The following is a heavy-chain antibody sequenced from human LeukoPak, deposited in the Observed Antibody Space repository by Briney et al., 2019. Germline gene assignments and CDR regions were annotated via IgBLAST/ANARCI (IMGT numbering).Heavy chain of an antibody. V-gene: IGHV4-39*01. D-gene: IGHD1-26*01. CDR1: GGSIGSSSYY. J-gene: IGHJ6*02. CDR2: IYYSGST. Sequence: SETLSLTCTVSGGSIGSSSYYWGWIRQPPGKGLEWIGSIYYSGSTYYNPSLKSRVTISVDTSKNQFSLKLSSVTAADTAVYYCASGGGSYLHYYYYYGMDFWGQGTTVTVSS. CDR3: ASGGGSYLHYYYYYGMDF.